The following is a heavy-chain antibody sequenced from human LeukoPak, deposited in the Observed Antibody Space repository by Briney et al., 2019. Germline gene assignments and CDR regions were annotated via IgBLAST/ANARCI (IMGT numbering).Heavy chain of an antibody. CDR3: AKDLKAVAGLFDY. Sequence: PGGSLRLSCAASGFTVSSNYMSWVRQAPGKGLEWVSGISWNSGSIGYADSVKGRFTISRDNAKNSLYLQMNSLRAEDTALYYCAKDLKAVAGLFDYWGQGTLVTVSS. D-gene: IGHD6-19*01. CDR1: GFTVSSNY. V-gene: IGHV3-9*01. J-gene: IGHJ4*02. CDR2: ISWNSGSI.